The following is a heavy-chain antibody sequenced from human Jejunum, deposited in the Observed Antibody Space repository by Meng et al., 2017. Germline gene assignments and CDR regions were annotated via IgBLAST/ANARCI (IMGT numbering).Heavy chain of an antibody. V-gene: IGHV4-4*07. J-gene: IGHJ5*02. CDR2: IFSSGTT. CDR3: ARVGDGHNYWEYNWFDP. Sequence: LRLSCTVSGGFITGYYWTWIRQPAGKGLEWVGRIFSSGTTTYNPSLKSRVTMSVDTSKNQFSLSLRSVTAADTAVYYCARVGDGHNYWEYNWFDPWGQGILVTVSS. D-gene: IGHD5-24*01. CDR1: GGFITGYY.